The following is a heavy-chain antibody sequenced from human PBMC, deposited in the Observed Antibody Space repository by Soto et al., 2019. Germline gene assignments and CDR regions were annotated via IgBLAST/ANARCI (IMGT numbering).Heavy chain of an antibody. V-gene: IGHV4-59*08. J-gene: IGHJ4*02. Sequence: SETLSLTCTVSGGSISSFDCNWIRQSPGKGLEWIGYISYSGSTNYNPSLKSRVTISVDTSKNQFSLKLSSVTAADTAVYYCARQDTSGYAFDYWGQGTLVTVPQ. CDR3: ARQDTSGYAFDY. D-gene: IGHD3-22*01. CDR1: GGSISSFD. CDR2: ISYSGST.